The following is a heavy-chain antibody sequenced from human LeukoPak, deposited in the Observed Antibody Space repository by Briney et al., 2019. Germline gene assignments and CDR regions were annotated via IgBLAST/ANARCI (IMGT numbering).Heavy chain of an antibody. D-gene: IGHD3-10*02. CDR2: ISDTGNT. J-gene: IGHJ6*04. CDR3: AELGITMIGGV. V-gene: IGHV3-23*01. Sequence: GGSLRLSCAASGFTLSSYAMSWVRQAPGKGLEWVSAISDTGNTYHTDSVKGRFTISRDNSKNTLYLQMNSLRAEDTAVYYCAELGITMIGGVWGKGTTVTISS. CDR1: GFTLSSYA.